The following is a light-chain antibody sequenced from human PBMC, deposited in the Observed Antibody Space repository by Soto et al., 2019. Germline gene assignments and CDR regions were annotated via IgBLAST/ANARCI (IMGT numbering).Light chain of an antibody. Sequence: DIQMTQSPSSLSASVGVRITITCRASQTIFNFLNWYQQKPGKAPKLVIYAASNLQSGVPSRFSGSGSGTDFTLTISSLQPEDFATYFCQQCYSSTWTFGQGTKLEI. CDR1: QTIFNF. J-gene: IGKJ1*01. CDR2: AAS. V-gene: IGKV1-39*01. CDR3: QQCYSSTWT.